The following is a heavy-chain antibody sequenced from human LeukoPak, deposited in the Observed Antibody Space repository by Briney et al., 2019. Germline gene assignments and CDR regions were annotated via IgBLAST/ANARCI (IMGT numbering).Heavy chain of an antibody. J-gene: IGHJ4*02. CDR3: AKGRGSSGWYLLDY. CDR2: ISWNSGSI. Sequence: PGGSLRLSCAASGFTFDDYAMHWVRQAPGKGLEWVSGISWNSGSIAYAASVKGRFTISRDNAKNSLYLQMSSLTAEDTALYYCAKGRGSSGWYLLDYWGQGTLVTVSS. V-gene: IGHV3-9*01. CDR1: GFTFDDYA. D-gene: IGHD6-19*01.